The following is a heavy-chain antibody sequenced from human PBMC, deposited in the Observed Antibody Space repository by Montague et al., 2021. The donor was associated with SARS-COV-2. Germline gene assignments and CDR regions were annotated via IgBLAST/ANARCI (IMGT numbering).Heavy chain of an antibody. CDR2: ISYDGSNK. J-gene: IGHJ4*02. V-gene: IGHV3-30*04. Sequence: SLRLSCAASGFTFGSYAMHWVRQAPGKGLEWVAVISYDGSNKYYADSVKGRFTISRDNSKNTLYLQMNSLRAEDTAVYYCARDYDDYIWGSWGPFDYWGQGTLVTGSS. CDR3: ARDYDDYIWGSWGPFDY. CDR1: GFTFGSYA. D-gene: IGHD3-16*01.